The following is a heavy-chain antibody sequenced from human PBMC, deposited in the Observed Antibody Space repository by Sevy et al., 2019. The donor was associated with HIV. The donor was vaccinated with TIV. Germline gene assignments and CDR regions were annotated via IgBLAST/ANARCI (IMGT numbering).Heavy chain of an antibody. J-gene: IGHJ4*02. D-gene: IGHD6-19*01. CDR2: IYYSGST. Sequence: SENLSLTCTVSGGSISSSSYYWGWIRQPPGKGLEWIGSIYYSGSTYYNPSLKSRVTISVDTSKNQFSLKLSSVTAADTAVYYCARSSSVAGTQPWFDYWGQGTLVTVSS. CDR3: ARSSSVAGTQPWFDY. CDR1: GGSISSSSYY. V-gene: IGHV4-39*01.